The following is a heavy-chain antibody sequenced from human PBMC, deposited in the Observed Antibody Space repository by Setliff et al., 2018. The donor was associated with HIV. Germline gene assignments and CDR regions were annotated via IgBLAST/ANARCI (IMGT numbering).Heavy chain of an antibody. CDR1: GGSFSGYY. CDR2: IYYSGST. D-gene: IGHD6-13*01. J-gene: IGHJ6*03. V-gene: IGHV4-31*11. CDR3: ASCIAAAGWTYYYYMDV. Sequence: SETLSLTCAVYGGSFSGYYWSWIRQHPGKGLEWIGYIYYSGSTYYNPSLKSRVTISVDTSKNQFSLKLSSVTAADTAVYYCASCIAAAGWTYYYYMDVWGKGTTVTVSS.